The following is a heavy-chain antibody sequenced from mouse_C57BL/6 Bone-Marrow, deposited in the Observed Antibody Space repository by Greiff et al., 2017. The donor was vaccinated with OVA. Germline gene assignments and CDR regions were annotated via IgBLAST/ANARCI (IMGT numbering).Heavy chain of an antibody. D-gene: IGHD2-3*01. CDR1: GYTFTDYY. CDR2: IYPGSGNT. CDR3: ARSGDGYYGWYFDV. V-gene: IGHV1-76*01. Sequence: VKLQQSGAELVRPGASVKLSCKASGYTFTDYYINWVKQRPGQGLEWIARIYPGSGNTYYNEKFKGKATLTAEKSSSTAYMQLSSLTSEDSAVYFCARSGDGYYGWYFDVWGTGTTVTVSS. J-gene: IGHJ1*03.